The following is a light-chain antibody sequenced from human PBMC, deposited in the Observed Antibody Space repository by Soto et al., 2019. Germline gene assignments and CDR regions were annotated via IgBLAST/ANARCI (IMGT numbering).Light chain of an antibody. CDR2: AAS. V-gene: IGKV1-39*01. CDR1: QSISSY. CDR3: QQSCSTPRT. J-gene: IGKJ1*01. Sequence: DIQMTQSPSSLSSSVGDRVTITCRASQSISSYLNWYRQKPGKAPKLLIYAASSLQSGVPSRFSGSGSGTDFTLTISSLQPEDFATYYCQQSCSTPRTFGQGTKVHI.